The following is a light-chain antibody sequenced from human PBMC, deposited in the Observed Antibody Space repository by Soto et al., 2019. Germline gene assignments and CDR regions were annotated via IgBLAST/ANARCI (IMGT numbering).Light chain of an antibody. CDR3: QQYNSYPWT. CDR2: KAS. CDR1: QSISSW. Sequence: DIQMTQSPSTLSASVGDRVTITCRASQSISSWLAWYQQKPGKAPKLLIYKASSLESGVPSRFSGSGSGTGFTLTSSSLQPDDFATYYCQQYNSYPWTFGQGTKVEIK. V-gene: IGKV1-5*03. J-gene: IGKJ1*01.